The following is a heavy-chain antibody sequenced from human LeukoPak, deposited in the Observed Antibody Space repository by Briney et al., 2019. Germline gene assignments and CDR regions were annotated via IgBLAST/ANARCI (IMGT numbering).Heavy chain of an antibody. J-gene: IGHJ1*01. D-gene: IGHD4-17*01. Sequence: GGSLRLSCAASGFTFSNAWMSWVRQAPGKGLEWVSAISGSGGSTYYADSVKGRFTISRDNSKNTLYLQMNRLRAEDTAVYYCAKEIYGDSTGGRFQHWGQGTLVTVSS. CDR1: GFTFSNAW. CDR3: AKEIYGDSTGGRFQH. CDR2: ISGSGGST. V-gene: IGHV3-23*01.